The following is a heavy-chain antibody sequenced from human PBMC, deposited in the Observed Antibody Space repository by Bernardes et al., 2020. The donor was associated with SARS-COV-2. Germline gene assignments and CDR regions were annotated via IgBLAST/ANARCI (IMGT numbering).Heavy chain of an antibody. Sequence: SEPLSLTCTSSGGSINTYYRSWIRQPPGKGLEWIGYVFYSGDTTYNASLKSRLTISINASQNQISLKLRSVTAADTAVYYCARHLPLGPDTDYNFEYDFDYWGLGTPVTVPS. CDR1: GGSINTYY. V-gene: IGHV4-59*08. CDR3: ARHLPLGPDTDYNFEYDFDY. D-gene: IGHD3-10*01. J-gene: IGHJ4*02. CDR2: VFYSGDT.